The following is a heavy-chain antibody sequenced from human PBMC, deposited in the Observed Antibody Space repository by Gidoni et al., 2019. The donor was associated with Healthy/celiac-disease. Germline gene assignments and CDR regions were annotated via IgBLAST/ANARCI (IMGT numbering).Heavy chain of an antibody. CDR3: ATGRDWELSEYYFDY. D-gene: IGHD1-26*01. CDR2: ISWNSGSI. Sequence: EVQLVESGGGLVQPGRSLRLSWAAAGFTLDEYAMHWVRQAPGKGLEWVSGISWNSGSIGYADSVKGRFTISRDNAKNSLYLQMNSLRAEDTALYYCATGRDWELSEYYFDYWGQGTLVTVSS. J-gene: IGHJ4*02. CDR1: GFTLDEYA. V-gene: IGHV3-9*01.